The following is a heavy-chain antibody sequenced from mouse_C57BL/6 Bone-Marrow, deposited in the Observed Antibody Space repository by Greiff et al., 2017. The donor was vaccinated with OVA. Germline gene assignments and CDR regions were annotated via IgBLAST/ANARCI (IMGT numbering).Heavy chain of an antibody. CDR2: IWSGGST. CDR3: AIYYSNPYAMDY. CDR1: GFSLTSYG. J-gene: IGHJ4*01. Sequence: VQLQQSGPGLVQPSQSLSITCTVSGFSLTSYGVHWVRQSPGKGLEWLGVIWSGGSTDYNAAFISRLSISKDNSKSQVFFKMNSLQADDTAIYDCAIYYSNPYAMDYWGQGTSVTVSS. D-gene: IGHD2-5*01. V-gene: IGHV2-2*01.